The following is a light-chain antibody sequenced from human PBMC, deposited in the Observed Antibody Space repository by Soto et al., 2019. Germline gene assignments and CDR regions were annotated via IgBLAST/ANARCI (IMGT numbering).Light chain of an antibody. CDR3: HVWDSSSDHVV. J-gene: IGLJ2*01. CDR2: EDT. Sequence: SYELTQPPSVSVAPGQTARISCGGNNIERESVHWYRQKPGQAPLLVVYEDTDRPSRIPERFSGSNSGNMASLTISRVEAGDEADYYGHVWDSSSDHVVFGGGTKLTVL. CDR1: NIERES. V-gene: IGLV3-21*02.